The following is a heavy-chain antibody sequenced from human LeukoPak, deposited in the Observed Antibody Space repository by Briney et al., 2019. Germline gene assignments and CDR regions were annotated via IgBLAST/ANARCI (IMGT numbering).Heavy chain of an antibody. J-gene: IGHJ1*01. V-gene: IGHV3-30-3*01. CDR1: GFTFSSYA. Sequence: GGSLRLSCAASGFTFSSYAMYWVRQAPGKGLEWVAVISYDGSNKYYADSVKGRFTISRDNSKNTLYLQMDSLRTEDTAVYYCARDRSGVPSRPTSLFGVRGPTSAGYFQHWGQGTLVTVSS. CDR2: ISYDGSNK. D-gene: IGHD3-10*01. CDR3: ARDRSGVPSRPTSLFGVRGPTSAGYFQH.